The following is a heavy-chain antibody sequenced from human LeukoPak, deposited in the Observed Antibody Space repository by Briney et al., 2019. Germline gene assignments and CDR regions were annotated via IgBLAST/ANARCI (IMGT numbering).Heavy chain of an antibody. Sequence: GGSLRLSCAASGFTFTNYILHWVRQAPGRGLEWVAVISSDGNNQYYADSVKGRFTISRDNPNSTLYLLMNTLRAEDSAVYYCARDPDDFSNLEYFHHWGQGTLVTVSS. V-gene: IGHV3-30*04. D-gene: IGHD4-11*01. CDR1: GFTFTNYI. CDR2: ISSDGNNQ. J-gene: IGHJ1*01. CDR3: ARDPDDFSNLEYFHH.